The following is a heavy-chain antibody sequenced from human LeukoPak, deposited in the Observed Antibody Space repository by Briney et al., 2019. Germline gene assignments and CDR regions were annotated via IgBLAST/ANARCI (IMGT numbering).Heavy chain of an antibody. CDR1: GGSISSYY. D-gene: IGHD2-15*01. J-gene: IGHJ6*02. Sequence: PSETLSLTCTVSGGSISSYYWSWIRQPAGKGLEWIGRIYTSGSTNYNPSLKSRVTMSVDTSKNQFSLKLSSVTAADTAVYYCARDYCSGGSCYSLMDVWGQGTTVTVSS. CDR2: IYTSGST. CDR3: ARDYCSGGSCYSLMDV. V-gene: IGHV4-4*07.